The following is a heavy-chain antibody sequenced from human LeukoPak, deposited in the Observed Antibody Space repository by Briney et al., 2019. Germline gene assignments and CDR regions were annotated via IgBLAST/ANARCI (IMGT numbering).Heavy chain of an antibody. J-gene: IGHJ3*02. CDR2: IKQDGSEK. CDR3: ARADRRIVGATRHDAFDI. D-gene: IGHD1-26*01. V-gene: IGHV3-7*01. CDR1: GFTFSDYY. Sequence: PGGSLRLSCAASGFTFSDYYMSWVRQAPGKGLEWVANIKQDGSEKYYVDSVKGRFTISRDNAKNSLYLQMNSLRAEDTAVYYCARADRRIVGATRHDAFDIWGRGTMVTVSS.